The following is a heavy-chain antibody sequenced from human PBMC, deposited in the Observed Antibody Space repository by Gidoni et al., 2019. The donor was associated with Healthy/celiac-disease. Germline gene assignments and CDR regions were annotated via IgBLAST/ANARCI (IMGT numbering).Heavy chain of an antibody. CDR2: ISGSGGST. CDR1: GFTFSSYA. D-gene: IGHD4-17*01. CDR3: AKYVPYDYGDYHWFDP. Sequence: EVQLLESGGGLVQPGGSLRLSCAASGFTFSSYAMSWVRQAPGKGLEWVSAISGSGGSTYYADSVKGRFTISRDNSKNTLYLQMNSLRAEDTAVYYCAKYVPYDYGDYHWFDPWGQGTLVTVSS. V-gene: IGHV3-23*01. J-gene: IGHJ5*02.